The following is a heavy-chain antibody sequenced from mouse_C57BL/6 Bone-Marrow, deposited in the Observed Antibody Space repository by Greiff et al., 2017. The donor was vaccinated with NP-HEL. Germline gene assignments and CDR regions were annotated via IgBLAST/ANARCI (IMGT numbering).Heavy chain of an antibody. Sequence: EVKLVESGGDLVKPGGSLKLSCAASGFTFSSYGMSWVRQTPDKRLEWVATISSGGSYTYYPDSVKGRFTISRDNAKNTLYLHMSSLKSEDTAVDYCASPTSRYYAMDYGGQGTSVTVAS. CDR3: ASPTSRYYAMDY. CDR2: ISSGGSYT. D-gene: IGHD2-10*01. J-gene: IGHJ4*01. CDR1: GFTFSSYG. V-gene: IGHV5-6*01.